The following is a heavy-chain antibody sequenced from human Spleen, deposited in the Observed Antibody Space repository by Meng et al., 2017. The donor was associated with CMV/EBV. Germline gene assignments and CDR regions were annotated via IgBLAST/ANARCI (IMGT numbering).Heavy chain of an antibody. J-gene: IGHJ6*02. Sequence: LSLTCAASGFTFSSYEMNWVRQAPGKGLEWVSYISSSGSTIYYADSVKGRFTISRDNAKNSLYLQMNSLRAEDTAVYYCARDQAAGNYYYYGMDVWGQGTTVTVSS. D-gene: IGHD6-13*01. CDR1: GFTFSSYE. CDR2: ISSSGSTI. CDR3: ARDQAAGNYYYYGMDV. V-gene: IGHV3-48*03.